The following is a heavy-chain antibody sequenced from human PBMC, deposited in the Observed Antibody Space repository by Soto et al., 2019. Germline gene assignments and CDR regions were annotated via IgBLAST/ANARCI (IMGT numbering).Heavy chain of an antibody. CDR3: AIVSNPVGTWVRGGH. D-gene: IGHD1-26*01. CDR2: IDKSGTIT. J-gene: IGHJ4*02. Sequence: EVQLLVAGGGLVLPGWSLRLSWAASGLSFSSYAMTWVCQAPGKGLERVSSIDKSGTITFYGDSVRARFTVSRDNSKNPLYLQLNSLMADGTAIYYGAIVSNPVGTWVRGGHWGQGTLVTVSP. CDR1: GLSFSSYA. V-gene: IGHV3-23*05.